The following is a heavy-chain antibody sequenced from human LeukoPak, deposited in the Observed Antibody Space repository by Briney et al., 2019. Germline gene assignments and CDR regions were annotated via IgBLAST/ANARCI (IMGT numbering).Heavy chain of an antibody. CDR3: AREGSYDSSGYNDAFDI. CDR2: IYSGGST. J-gene: IGHJ3*02. CDR1: EFTFSSYR. Sequence: GGSLRLSCAASEFTFSSYRMNWVRQAPGKGLEWVSVIYSGGSTNYADTVQGRFTISRDNSENPLYLQMISLRADDAAVYYWAREGSYDSSGYNDAFDIWGQGTMVTVSS. V-gene: IGHV3-66*01. D-gene: IGHD3-22*01.